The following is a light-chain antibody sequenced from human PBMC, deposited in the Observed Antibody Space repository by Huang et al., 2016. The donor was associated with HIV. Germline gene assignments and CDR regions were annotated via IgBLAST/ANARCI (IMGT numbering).Light chain of an antibody. V-gene: IGKV3-15*01. CDR2: DAS. J-gene: IGKJ1*01. Sequence: EIVMTQSPATLSVSPGDRATLSCRASQSVNSYLAWYQQRPGQAPRLLIYDASTRATGIPARVSGSGSGTEFTLTISSLQSEDVAVYYCQQYNTRRTFGQGTKVEIK. CDR1: QSVNSY. CDR3: QQYNTRRT.